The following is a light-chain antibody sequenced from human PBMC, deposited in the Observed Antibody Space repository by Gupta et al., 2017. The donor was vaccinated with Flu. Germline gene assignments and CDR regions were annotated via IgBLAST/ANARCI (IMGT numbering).Light chain of an antibody. J-gene: IGKJ1*01. Sequence: IVMTKTPGTLSLSPGERATLSCNASPRISTTYLAWYQQKPGQAPRLLIYGASNRATGIPDRFSGSGSGTDFTLTISSLQPEDSAVYYCQKCNDSPLTFGQGTKVDIK. CDR2: GAS. V-gene: IGKV3-20*01. CDR1: PRISTTY. CDR3: QKCNDSPLT.